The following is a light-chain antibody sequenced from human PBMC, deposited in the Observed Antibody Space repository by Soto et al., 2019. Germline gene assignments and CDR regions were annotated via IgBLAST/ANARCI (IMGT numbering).Light chain of an antibody. J-gene: IGKJ4*01. CDR3: QQYYYTPLT. Sequence: DVVMTQSPHSLAVSLGERATINCKSSQTVFYNSNNKYFLAWYQQKPGQPPKLLIYWASTRKSGVPDRFSGSGSGTDVTLTISSLQAEDVALYYCQQYYYTPLTFGGGTKVEIK. CDR2: WAS. V-gene: IGKV4-1*01. CDR1: QTVFYNSNNKYF.